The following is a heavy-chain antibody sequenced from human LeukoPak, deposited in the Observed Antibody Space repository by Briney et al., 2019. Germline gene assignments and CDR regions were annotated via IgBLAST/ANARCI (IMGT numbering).Heavy chain of an antibody. CDR2: INPNSGGT. V-gene: IGHV1-2*02. CDR1: GYSFTAYW. Sequence: ASVKVSCKPSGYSFTAYWIHWVRQAPGQGLEWMGWINPNSGGTNYAQKFQGRVTMTRDTSISTAYMELSRLRSDDTAVYYCARGRSRYFDWLLPEPYFDYWGQGTLVTVSS. CDR3: ARGRSRYFDWLLPEPYFDY. D-gene: IGHD3-9*01. J-gene: IGHJ4*02.